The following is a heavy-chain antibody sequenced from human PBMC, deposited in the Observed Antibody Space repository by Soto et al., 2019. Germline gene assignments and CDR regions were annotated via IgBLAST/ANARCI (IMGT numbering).Heavy chain of an antibody. CDR1: GYTFTGYY. Sequence: GASVKVSCKASGYTFTGYYMHWVRQAPGQGLEWMGWINPNSGGTNYAQKFQGWVTMTRDTSISTAYMELRSLRSDDTAVYYCARVAAIAVRTDWYFALWGRGTLVTVFS. J-gene: IGHJ2*01. V-gene: IGHV1-2*04. CDR2: INPNSGGT. D-gene: IGHD6-19*01. CDR3: ARVAAIAVRTDWYFAL.